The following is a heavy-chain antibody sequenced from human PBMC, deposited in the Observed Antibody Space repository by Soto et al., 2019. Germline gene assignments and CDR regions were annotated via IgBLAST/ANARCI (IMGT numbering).Heavy chain of an antibody. J-gene: IGHJ4*03. CDR3: ATVPLLRYFDWLLPHFDY. CDR2: FDPEDGET. CDR1: GYTLTELY. D-gene: IGHD3-9*01. V-gene: IGHV1-24*01. Sequence: WASVKVSCKVSGYTLTELYMHWVRQAPGKGLEWMGGFDPEDGETIYAQKFQGRVTMTEDTSTDTAYMELSSLRSEDTAVYYCATVPLLRYFDWLLPHFDYWGQGTTVTVSS.